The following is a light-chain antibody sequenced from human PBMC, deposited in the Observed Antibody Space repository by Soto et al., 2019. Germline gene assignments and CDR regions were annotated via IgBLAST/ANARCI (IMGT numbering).Light chain of an antibody. CDR3: SSYTTTNTYV. CDR1: SSDIGGYNY. V-gene: IGLV2-14*01. J-gene: IGLJ1*01. Sequence: QSVLTQPASVSGSPGQSITISCTGTSSDIGGYNYVSWYQQHPGKAPKLMIYEVSNRPSGISNRFSGSKSGNTASLTISGLQADDESDYYCSSYTTTNTYVFGTGTKVTLL. CDR2: EVS.